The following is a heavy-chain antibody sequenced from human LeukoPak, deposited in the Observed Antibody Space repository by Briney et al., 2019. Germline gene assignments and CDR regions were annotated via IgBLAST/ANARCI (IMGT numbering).Heavy chain of an antibody. CDR1: GDAISSGDHY. V-gene: IGHV4-30-4*08. J-gene: IGHJ4*02. Sequence: PSETLSLTCSVSGDAISSGDHYWSWIRQPPGTDLEWIGYVYYSGSTHIKPSLKSRVSISVDTSKNQFSLKLNSVTAADTAVYYCARDPIAVREPIDLWGQGTLVTVSS. CDR3: ARDPIAVREPIDL. D-gene: IGHD1-14*01. CDR2: VYYSGST.